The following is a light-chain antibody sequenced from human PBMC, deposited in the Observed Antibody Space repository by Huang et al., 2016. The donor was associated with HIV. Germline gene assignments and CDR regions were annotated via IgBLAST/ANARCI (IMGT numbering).Light chain of an antibody. CDR2: GAS. Sequence: EIVMTQSPATLSVSPGERATLSCRASQSVSSNLAWYQQKPGQAPRLLIYGASTRATGIPARVSGSGSGTEFTPTISSLQSEDFAVYYCQQYNNWPPWTFGQGTKVEIK. J-gene: IGKJ1*01. V-gene: IGKV3-15*01. CDR3: QQYNNWPPWT. CDR1: QSVSSN.